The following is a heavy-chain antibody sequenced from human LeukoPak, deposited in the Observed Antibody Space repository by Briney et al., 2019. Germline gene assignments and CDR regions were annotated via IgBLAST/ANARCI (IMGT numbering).Heavy chain of an antibody. Sequence: PSQTLSLTCTVSGGSISSYYWSWIRQPAGKGLEWIGRIYTSGSTNYNPSLKSRVTMSVDTSKNQFSLKLSSVTAADTAVYYCARDVLLYYYDSSGYFDYWGQGTLVTVSS. CDR3: ARDVLLYYYDSSGYFDY. CDR2: IYTSGST. J-gene: IGHJ4*02. V-gene: IGHV4-4*07. CDR1: GGSISSYY. D-gene: IGHD3-22*01.